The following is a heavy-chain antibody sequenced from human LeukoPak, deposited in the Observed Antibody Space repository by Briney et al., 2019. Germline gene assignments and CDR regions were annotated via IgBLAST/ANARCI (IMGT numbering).Heavy chain of an antibody. CDR1: GFTFSSYG. CDR3: AKTLGYCSGGSCYSGVIDY. CDR2: ISGSGGST. D-gene: IGHD2-15*01. V-gene: IGHV3-23*01. Sequence: GGSLRLSCAASGFTFSSYGMSWVRQAPGKGLEWVLAISGSGGSTYYADSMKGRFTISRDNSKNTLYLQMNSLRAEDTAVYYCAKTLGYCSGGSCYSGVIDYWGQVTLVTVSS. J-gene: IGHJ4*02.